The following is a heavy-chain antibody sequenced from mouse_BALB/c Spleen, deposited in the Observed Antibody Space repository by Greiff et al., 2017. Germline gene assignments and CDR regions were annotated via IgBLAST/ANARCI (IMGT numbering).Heavy chain of an antibody. CDR1: GYTFTSYW. CDR3: TREGRASSWFAY. D-gene: IGHD3-1*01. CDR2: IYPGSGST. V-gene: IGHV1S22*01. J-gene: IGHJ3*01. Sequence: LQQPGSELVRPGASVKLSCKASGYTFTSYWMHWVKQRHGQGLEWIGNIYPGSGSTNYDEKFKSKGTLTVDTSSSTAYMHLSSLTSEDSAVYSCTREGRASSWFAYWGQGTLVTVSA.